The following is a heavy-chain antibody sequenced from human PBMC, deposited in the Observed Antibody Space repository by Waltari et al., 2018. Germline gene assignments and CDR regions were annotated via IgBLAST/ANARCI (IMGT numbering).Heavy chain of an antibody. Sequence: QVQLVQSGSELKKPGASVKVSCKASGYTFTSYAMNWVRQAPGQGLEWMGWINTNTGNPTYAQGFTGRFVLSLDTSVSTAYLQISSLKAEDTAVYYCARGGNYDILTGYYSGRFDGMDVWGQGTTVTVSS. CDR1: GYTFTSYA. J-gene: IGHJ6*02. D-gene: IGHD3-9*01. V-gene: IGHV7-4-1*02. CDR2: INTNTGNP. CDR3: ARGGNYDILTGYYSGRFDGMDV.